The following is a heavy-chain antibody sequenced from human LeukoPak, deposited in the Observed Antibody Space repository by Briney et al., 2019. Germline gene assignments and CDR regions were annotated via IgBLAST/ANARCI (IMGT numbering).Heavy chain of an antibody. CDR1: GYSFTNYW. CDR2: IYPGDSDT. CDR3: ARHSYYGSGSYSPFDY. Sequence: GESLKISCKGSGYSFTNYWIGWVRQMPGKGLEWMGIIYPGDSDTRYSPSFQGQVTISADKSISTAYLQWSSLKASDTAMYYCARHSYYGSGSYSPFDYWGQGTLVTVSS. D-gene: IGHD3-10*01. V-gene: IGHV5-51*01. J-gene: IGHJ4*02.